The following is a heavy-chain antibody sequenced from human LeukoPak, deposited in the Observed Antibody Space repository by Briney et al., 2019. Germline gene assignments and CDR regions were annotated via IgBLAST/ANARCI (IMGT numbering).Heavy chain of an antibody. CDR2: ISYDGSHK. Sequence: GRSLSLSCAASGFTFRNHAMDWVRQAPGKGLEWVAVISYDGSHKYYADSVKGRINISRDNSKNTLHLQLNSLRIEDTAVYYCARDGWDSSGNYFSGLDYWGQGVLVTVSS. D-gene: IGHD3-22*01. V-gene: IGHV3-30*04. CDR3: ARDGWDSSGNYFSGLDY. CDR1: GFTFRNHA. J-gene: IGHJ4*02.